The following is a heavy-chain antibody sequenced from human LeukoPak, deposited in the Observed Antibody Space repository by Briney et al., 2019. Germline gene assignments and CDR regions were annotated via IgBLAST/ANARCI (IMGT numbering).Heavy chain of an antibody. CDR1: GYTFISYY. CDR2: INPSGGST. CDR3: ARDQKGSLFGAPRGLDV. J-gene: IGHJ6*04. Sequence: ASVKVSCKASGYTFISYYMHWVRQAPGQGLEWMGIINPSGGSTSYAQKFQGRVTMTRDTSTSTVYMELSSLRSEDTAVYYCARDQKGSLFGAPRGLDVWGKGTTVTVSS. D-gene: IGHD3-3*01. V-gene: IGHV1-46*01.